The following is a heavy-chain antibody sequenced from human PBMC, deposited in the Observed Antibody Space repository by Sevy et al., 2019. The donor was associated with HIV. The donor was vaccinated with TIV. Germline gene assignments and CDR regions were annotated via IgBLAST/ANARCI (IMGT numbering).Heavy chain of an antibody. D-gene: IGHD1-26*01. CDR3: TRVEGAADWGMDV. CDR1: GFRFSDYS. CDR2: IRGKPYGGTT. J-gene: IGHJ6*02. V-gene: IGHV3-49*04. Sequence: GGSLRLSCAASGFRFSDYSMHWVRQAPGKGLEWVAFIRGKPYGGTTEYAASVKGRFTISRDDSKSIAYLQMNSLKTEDTAVYYCTRVEGAADWGMDVWGQGTTVTVSS.